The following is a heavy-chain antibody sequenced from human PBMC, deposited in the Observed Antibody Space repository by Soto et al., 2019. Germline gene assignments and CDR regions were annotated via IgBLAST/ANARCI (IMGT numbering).Heavy chain of an antibody. Sequence: SETLSLTCPFSGGSITSSSYCWGWIRQPPGEGLEWIGYIYYSGSTYYNPSLKSRVTISVDTSKNQFSLKLSSVTAADTAVYYCARGIAVAGNWFDPWGQGTLVTVSS. CDR2: IYYSGST. J-gene: IGHJ5*02. CDR3: ARGIAVAGNWFDP. D-gene: IGHD6-19*01. V-gene: IGHV4-30-4*08. CDR1: GGSITSSSYC.